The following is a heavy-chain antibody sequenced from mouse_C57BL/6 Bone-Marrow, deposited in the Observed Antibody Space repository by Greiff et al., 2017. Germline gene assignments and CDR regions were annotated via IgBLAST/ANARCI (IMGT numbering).Heavy chain of an antibody. Sequence: VQLQQPGPELVKPGASVKLSCKASGYTFTSYDINWVKQRPGQGLEWIGLIYPRDGSTKYNEKFKGKATLTVDTSSSTAYMELHSLTSEDSAVYFVSRESLVLLRCYFDVWGTGTTVTVSS. CDR1: GYTFTSYD. V-gene: IGHV1-85*01. D-gene: IGHD1-1*01. CDR2: IYPRDGST. CDR3: SRESLVLLRCYFDV. J-gene: IGHJ1*03.